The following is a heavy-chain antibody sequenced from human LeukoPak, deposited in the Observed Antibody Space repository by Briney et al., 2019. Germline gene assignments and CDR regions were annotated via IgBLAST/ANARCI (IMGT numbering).Heavy chain of an antibody. V-gene: IGHV3-43*01. Sequence: PGGSLRLSCAASGFTFDDYTMHWVRQAPGKGLEWVSLISWDGGSTYYADSVKGRFTISRDNSRNTLYLQMNSLRVEDTAMYYCAKDHYDFWSGYSGPLDYWGQGTLVTVSS. D-gene: IGHD3-3*01. J-gene: IGHJ4*02. CDR1: GFTFDDYT. CDR3: AKDHYDFWSGYSGPLDY. CDR2: ISWDGGST.